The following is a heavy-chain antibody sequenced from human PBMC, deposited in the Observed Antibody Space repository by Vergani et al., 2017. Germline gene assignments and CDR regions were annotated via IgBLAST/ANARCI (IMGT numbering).Heavy chain of an antibody. CDR2: ISAYNGNT. V-gene: IGHV1-18*01. D-gene: IGHD6-13*01. CDR1: GYTFTSYG. Sequence: QVQLVQSGAEVKKPGASVKVSCKASGYTFTSYGISWVRQAPGQGLEWMGWISAYNGNTNYAQKLQGRVTMTTDTSTSTAYMELRSLRSDDTAVYYCAREDXSSWYVFSPVRDNYFDYWGQGTLVTVSS. J-gene: IGHJ4*02. CDR3: AREDXSSWYVFSPVRDNYFDY.